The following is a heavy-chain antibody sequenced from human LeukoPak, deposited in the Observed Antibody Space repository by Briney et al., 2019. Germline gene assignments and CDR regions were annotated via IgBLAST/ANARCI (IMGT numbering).Heavy chain of an antibody. CDR1: GYTFTGYY. CDR2: INPNSGGT. CDR3: ARYSYGRRNFDY. J-gene: IGHJ4*02. V-gene: IGHV1-2*06. D-gene: IGHD5-18*01. Sequence: ASVKVSCKASGYTFTGYYMHWVRQAPGQGLEWMGRINPNSGGTNYAQKFQGRVTMTRDTSISTAYMELSRLRSDDTAVYYCARYSYGRRNFDYWGQGTLVTVSS.